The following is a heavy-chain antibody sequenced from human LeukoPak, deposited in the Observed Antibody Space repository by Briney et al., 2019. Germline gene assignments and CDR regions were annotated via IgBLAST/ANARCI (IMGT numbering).Heavy chain of an antibody. J-gene: IGHJ3*02. CDR2: ISWNGGST. CDR3: ARGIDI. CDR1: GFTFSTYW. V-gene: IGHV3-20*04. Sequence: PGGSLRLSCAASGFTFSTYWMHWVRQAPGKGLEWVSRISWNGGSTDYADSVKGRFTISRDNAKHSLYLQMNSLRAEDTAIYYCARGIDIWGQGTMVTVSS.